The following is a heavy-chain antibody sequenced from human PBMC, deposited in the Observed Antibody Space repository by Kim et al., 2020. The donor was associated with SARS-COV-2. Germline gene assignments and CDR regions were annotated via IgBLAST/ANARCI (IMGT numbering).Heavy chain of an antibody. D-gene: IGHD3-10*01. Sequence: GGSLRLSCAASGFTFSSYGIHRVRQAPGKGLEWVALISYDGTNKYYADSVKGRFTISRDNSKNTLYLQMNSLRAEDTAVYYCAKMYYYGSGDDYWGQGTLVTVSS. J-gene: IGHJ4*02. CDR3: AKMYYYGSGDDY. CDR1: GFTFSSYG. CDR2: ISYDGTNK. V-gene: IGHV3-30*18.